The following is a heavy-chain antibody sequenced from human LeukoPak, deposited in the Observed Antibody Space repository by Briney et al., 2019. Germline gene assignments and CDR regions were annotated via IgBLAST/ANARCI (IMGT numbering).Heavy chain of an antibody. V-gene: IGHV3-7*03. Sequence: GGSLRLSCAASGFTFSSYWMSWVRQAPGKGLEWVANIKQDGSAKYYVDSVKGRFAISRDNSKNMLYLQMNSLTVEDTALYYCAKLSQYYESSAYMDYWGQGTLVSVSS. J-gene: IGHJ4*02. D-gene: IGHD3-22*01. CDR3: AKLSQYYESSAYMDY. CDR2: IKQDGSAK. CDR1: GFTFSSYW.